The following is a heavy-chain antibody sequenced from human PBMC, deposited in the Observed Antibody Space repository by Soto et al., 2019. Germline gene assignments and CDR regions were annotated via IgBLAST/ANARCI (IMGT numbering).Heavy chain of an antibody. CDR3: ARHVRPRYYYYGMDV. J-gene: IGHJ6*02. V-gene: IGHV5-51*01. CDR1: GYSFTSYW. CDR2: IYPGDSDT. Sequence: HGESLKISCKGSGYSFTSYWIGWVRQMPGKGLEWMGIIYPGDSDTRYSPSFQGQVTISADKSISTAYLQWSSLKASDTAMYYCARHVRPRYYYYGMDVWGQGTTVTVSS. D-gene: IGHD2-8*01.